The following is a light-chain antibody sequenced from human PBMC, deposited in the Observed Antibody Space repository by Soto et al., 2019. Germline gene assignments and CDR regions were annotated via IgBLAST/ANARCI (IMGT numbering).Light chain of an antibody. CDR3: QQSYSTPLT. CDR1: QSISSY. CDR2: AAS. V-gene: IGKV1-39*01. Sequence: DIQMTQSPSSLSASVGDRVTITCRASQSISSYLNWYQQKPGKAPKLLIYAASSLQSGVPSRFSGSGSGTDFTLPISSLQPEDFATYYCQQSYSTPLTSGGGTKVEIK. J-gene: IGKJ4*01.